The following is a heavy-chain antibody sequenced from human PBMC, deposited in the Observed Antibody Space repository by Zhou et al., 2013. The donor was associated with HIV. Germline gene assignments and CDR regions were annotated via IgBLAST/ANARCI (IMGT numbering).Heavy chain of an antibody. D-gene: IGHD3-10*01. V-gene: IGHV1-8*03. Sequence: QVQLVQSGAEVKKPGASVKVSCKASGYTFTTSDISWVRQATGQGLEWVGWMNSNSGDTLYAQNFQGRVTITRNTSISTAYMELSSLRSEDTAVYYCARIYYGSGSYKTHSALDIWGQGTMVTVSS. J-gene: IGHJ3*02. CDR2: MNSNSGDT. CDR3: ARIYYGSGSYKTHSALDI. CDR1: GYTFTTSD.